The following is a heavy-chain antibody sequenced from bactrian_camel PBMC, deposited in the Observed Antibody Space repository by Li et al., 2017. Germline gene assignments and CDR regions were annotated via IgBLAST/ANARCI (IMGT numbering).Heavy chain of an antibody. Sequence: HVQLVESGGGLVQVQPGGSLTISCAASGFTFSMYWMYWVRQAPGKGLEWASTINEGGTRTYYRNSVKGRFTMSRDNAKNTVYLQMNSLKREDSAVYYCVRDGREYCPSNYCFEYWGQGTQVTVS. J-gene: IGHJ4*01. CDR3: VRDGREYCPSNYCFEY. CDR2: INEGGTRT. V-gene: IGHV3S1*01. CDR1: GFTFSMYW. D-gene: IGHD3*01.